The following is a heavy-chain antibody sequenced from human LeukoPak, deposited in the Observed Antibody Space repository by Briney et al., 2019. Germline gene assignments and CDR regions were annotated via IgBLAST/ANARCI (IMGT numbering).Heavy chain of an antibody. Sequence: SVKVSCKASGGTFSSYAVSWVRQAPGQGLEWMGGIIPIFGTANYAQKFQGRVTITTDESTSTAYMELSSLRSEDTAVYYCASPPYCSSTSCYQYFQHWGQGTLVTVSS. CDR1: GGTFSSYA. J-gene: IGHJ1*01. CDR2: IIPIFGTA. V-gene: IGHV1-69*05. CDR3: ASPPYCSSTSCYQYFQH. D-gene: IGHD2-2*01.